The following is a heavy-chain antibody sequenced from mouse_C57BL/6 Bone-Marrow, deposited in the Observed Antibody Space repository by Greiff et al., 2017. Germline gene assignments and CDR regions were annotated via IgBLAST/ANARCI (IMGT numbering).Heavy chain of an antibody. Sequence: QVQLQQPGAELVMPGASVKLSCKASGYTFTSYWMHWVKQRPGQGLEWIGEIDPSDSYTNYNQKFKGKSTLTVDKSSSTAYMQLSSLTSEDSAVYDCAREGKLRHYFDDWGKGTTLTVSS. CDR2: IDPSDSYT. D-gene: IGHD3-2*02. CDR1: GYTFTSYW. CDR3: AREGKLRHYFDD. J-gene: IGHJ2*01. V-gene: IGHV1-69*01.